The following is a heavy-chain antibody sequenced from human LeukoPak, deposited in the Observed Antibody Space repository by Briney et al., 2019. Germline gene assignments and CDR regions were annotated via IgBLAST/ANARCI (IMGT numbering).Heavy chain of an antibody. Sequence: GGSLRLSCAASGFTFSSYAMSWVRQAPGKGLEWVSAISGSGGSTYYADSVKGRFTISRDNSKNTLYLQMNSLRAEDTAVYYCAKDPPLWFGELPYYFVYWGQGTLVTVSS. CDR1: GFTFSSYA. CDR3: AKDPPLWFGELPYYFVY. V-gene: IGHV3-23*01. CDR2: ISGSGGST. D-gene: IGHD3-10*01. J-gene: IGHJ4*02.